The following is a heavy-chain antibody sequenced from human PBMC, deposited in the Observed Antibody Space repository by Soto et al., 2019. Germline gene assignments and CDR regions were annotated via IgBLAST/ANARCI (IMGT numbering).Heavy chain of an antibody. CDR3: ARGPHLLGYCSSTSCPTTDDY. D-gene: IGHD2-2*01. V-gene: IGHV1-18*01. CDR1: GYTFTSYG. J-gene: IGHJ4*02. Sequence: QVQLVQSGAEVKKPGASVKVSCKASGYTFTSYGISWVRQAPGQGLEWMGWISAYNGNTNYAQKLQGRVTMTTDTSTSTAYMELRSLRSDDTAVYYCARGPHLLGYCSSTSCPTTDDYWGQGTLVTVSS. CDR2: ISAYNGNT.